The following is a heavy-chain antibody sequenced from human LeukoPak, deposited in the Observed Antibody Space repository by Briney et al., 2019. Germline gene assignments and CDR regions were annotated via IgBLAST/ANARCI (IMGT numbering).Heavy chain of an antibody. CDR1: GGSISSSTYY. J-gene: IGHJ4*02. CDR2: IYYSGST. CDR3: ARGVHYYDSSGYYHYYFDY. D-gene: IGHD3-22*01. Sequence: SETLSLTCSVSGGSISSSTYYWGWIRQPPGKGLEWIGSIYYSGSTYYNPSLKSRVTISVDTSKNQFSLKLSSVTAADTAVYYCARGVHYYDSSGYYHYYFDYWGQGTLVTVSS. V-gene: IGHV4-39*01.